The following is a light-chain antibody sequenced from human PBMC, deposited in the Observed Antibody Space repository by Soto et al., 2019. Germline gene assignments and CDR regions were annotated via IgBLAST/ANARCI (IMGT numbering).Light chain of an antibody. J-gene: IGKJ4*01. Sequence: EIVLTQSPGTLSLSPGERATLSCRASQSVSSSYLAWYQQKPGQAPRLLIYGASSRATGIPDRFSGSRSGTDFTLTISRLEPEDFEVYYCQQYGSSPPLTFGGGTKVEIK. V-gene: IGKV3-20*01. CDR2: GAS. CDR3: QQYGSSPPLT. CDR1: QSVSSSY.